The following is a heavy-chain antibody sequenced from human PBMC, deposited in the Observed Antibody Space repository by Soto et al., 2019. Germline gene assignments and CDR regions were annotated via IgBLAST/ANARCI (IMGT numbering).Heavy chain of an antibody. CDR1: GGTFSSYA. CDR3: ARSIVVVTALDY. V-gene: IGHV1-69*10. J-gene: IGHJ4*02. D-gene: IGHD2-21*02. CDR2: INPINGNT. Sequence: GASVKVSCKASGGTFSSYAISWVRQAPGQGLEWMGWINPINGNTNYAQKFQGRVTITRDTSASTAYMELSSLRSEDTAVYYCARSIVVVTALDYWGQGTLVNVS.